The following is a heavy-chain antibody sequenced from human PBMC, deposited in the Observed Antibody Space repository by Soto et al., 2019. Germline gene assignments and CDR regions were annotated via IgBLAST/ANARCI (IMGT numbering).Heavy chain of an antibody. CDR2: IYYRGNT. D-gene: IGHD3-16*01. Sequence: PSETLSLTCTVSGGSISTYYWSWIRQPPGKGLEWIGYIYYRGNTNYNPSFKSRVTISLDTSKNQFSLRLGSVTAADTAVYYCARGRLVDYDYGPCWFDPWGQGTLVTVSS. CDR1: GGSISTYY. J-gene: IGHJ5*02. V-gene: IGHV4-59*08. CDR3: ARGRLVDYDYGPCWFDP.